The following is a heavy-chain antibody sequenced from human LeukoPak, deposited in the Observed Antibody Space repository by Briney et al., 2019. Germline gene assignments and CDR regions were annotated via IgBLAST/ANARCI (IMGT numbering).Heavy chain of an antibody. CDR3: ARDPNWGYYDSSKNWFDP. D-gene: IGHD3-22*01. CDR1: GFTFSDYY. J-gene: IGHJ5*02. CDR2: ISTSGSTI. Sequence: GGSLRLSCAASGFTFSDYYLSWIRQAPGKGLECVSYISTSGSTIYYADSVKGRFTISRDNSKNTLYLQMNSLRAEDTAVYYCARDPNWGYYDSSKNWFDPWGQGTLVTVSS. V-gene: IGHV3-11*04.